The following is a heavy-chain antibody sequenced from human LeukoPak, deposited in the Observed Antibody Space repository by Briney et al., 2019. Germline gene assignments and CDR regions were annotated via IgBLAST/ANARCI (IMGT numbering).Heavy chain of an antibody. CDR1: GGSFSGYY. V-gene: IGHV4-34*01. J-gene: IGHJ5*02. CDR3: ARLSIRNWFDP. Sequence: SETLSLTCAVYGGSFSGYYWSWIRQPPGKGLEWIGEINHSGSTNYNPSLKSRVTISVDTSKNQFSLKLSSVTAADTAVYYCARLSIRNWFDPWGQGTLVTVSS. D-gene: IGHD3-16*02. CDR2: INHSGST.